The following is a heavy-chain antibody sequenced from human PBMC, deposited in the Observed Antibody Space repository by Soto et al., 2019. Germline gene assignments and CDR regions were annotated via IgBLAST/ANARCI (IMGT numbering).Heavy chain of an antibody. J-gene: IGHJ6*02. V-gene: IGHV3-33*01. CDR2: VWYDGGNK. CDR3: VRAAGYSGNDYVHYYGMDV. D-gene: IGHD5-12*01. Sequence: QVQLVESGGGVVQPGRSLRLSCAASGFTFSSYGMHWVRQAPGKGLEWVALVWYDGGNKYYADSVKGRFTISRDNSKNTLYLQMSSLRDEDTAVYYCVRAAGYSGNDYVHYYGMDVWGQGTTVTVSS. CDR1: GFTFSSYG.